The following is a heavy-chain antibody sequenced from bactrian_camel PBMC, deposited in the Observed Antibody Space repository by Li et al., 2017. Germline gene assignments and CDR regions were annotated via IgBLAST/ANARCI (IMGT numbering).Heavy chain of an antibody. J-gene: IGHJ6*01. D-gene: IGHD5*01. CDR3: AADPLCPRIAPVEEGYGLGIHATWEFGY. Sequence: VQLVESGGGSVQAGGSLRLACTHSGYYSSYCLGWFRQAPGKRREGVASIRDGGATTNYADSVKGRFTISQDNARNTVYLEMDNLKPEDTAMYYCAADPLCPRIAPVEEGYGLGIHATWEFGYWGQGTQVTVS. CDR1: GYYSSYC. V-gene: IGHV3S40*01. CDR2: IRDGGATT.